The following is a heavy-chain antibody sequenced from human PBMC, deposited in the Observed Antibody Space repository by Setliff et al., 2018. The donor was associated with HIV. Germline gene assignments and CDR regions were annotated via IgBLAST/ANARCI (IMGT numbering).Heavy chain of an antibody. CDR3: ARRMAAGTFDY. V-gene: IGHV4-4*07. J-gene: IGHJ4*02. D-gene: IGHD6-13*01. Sequence: SETLSLTCTASGGSINSYYWSWIRQPAGKGLEWIGRIYSSGSTNYNPSLKSRVTMSVDTSKNQISLKLSSVTAADTAMYYCARRMAAGTFDYWGQGTLVTVS. CDR2: IYSSGST. CDR1: GGSINSYY.